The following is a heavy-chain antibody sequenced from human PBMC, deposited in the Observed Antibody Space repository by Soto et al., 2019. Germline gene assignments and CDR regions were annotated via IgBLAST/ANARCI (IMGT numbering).Heavy chain of an antibody. J-gene: IGHJ6*02. D-gene: IGHD6-6*01. Sequence: PGGSLRLSCAASGFTFSSYSMNWVRQAPGKGLEWVSSISSSSSYIYYADSVKGRFTISRDNAKNSLYLQMNSLRAEDTAAYYCARDIEYSSSSPYYGMDVWGQGTTVTVS. CDR2: ISSSSSYI. CDR1: GFTFSSYS. V-gene: IGHV3-21*01. CDR3: ARDIEYSSSSPYYGMDV.